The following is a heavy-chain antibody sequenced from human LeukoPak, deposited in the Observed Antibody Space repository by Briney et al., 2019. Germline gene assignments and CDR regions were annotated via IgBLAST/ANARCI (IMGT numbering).Heavy chain of an antibody. CDR3: ARTQGEKVYYYYGMDV. Sequence: ASVKASCKASGGTFSSYAISWVRQAPGQGLEWMGRIIPILGIANYAQKFQGRVTITADKSTSTAYMELSSLRSEDTAVYYCARTQGEKVYYYYGMDVWGQGTTVIVSS. CDR2: IIPILGIA. CDR1: GGTFSSYA. J-gene: IGHJ6*02. V-gene: IGHV1-69*04.